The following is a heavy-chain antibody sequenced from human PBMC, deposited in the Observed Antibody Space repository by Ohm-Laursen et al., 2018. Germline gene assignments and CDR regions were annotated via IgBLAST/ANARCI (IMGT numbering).Heavy chain of an antibody. CDR2: IYYTGGN. V-gene: IGHV4-59*05. J-gene: IGHJ4*02. D-gene: IGHD2-15*01. Sequence: SETLSLTCSVSGGSISSYYWTWIRQPPGKGLEWIGSIYYTGGNYYNPSLKSRITISEDTSKNQFSLRLDSVTAADTAVYYCARHVEVVVADWGQRTLVTVSS. CDR3: ARHVEVVVAD. CDR1: GGSISSYY.